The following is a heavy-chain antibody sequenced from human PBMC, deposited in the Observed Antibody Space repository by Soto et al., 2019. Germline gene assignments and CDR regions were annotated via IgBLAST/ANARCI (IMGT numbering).Heavy chain of an antibody. CDR2: IYHGST. V-gene: IGHV4-30-2*01. Sequence: QLQLQESGSGLVKASQTLSLTCAVSGGSISSGGYSWSWIRQPPGKGLEWIGYIYHGSTYYNPSLKSRVTISIARSKNQFSLKLSSVTAADTAVYYCASSGSRGIGAFDIWGQGTMVTASS. D-gene: IGHD3-22*01. CDR3: ASSGSRGIGAFDI. J-gene: IGHJ3*02. CDR1: GGSISSGGYS.